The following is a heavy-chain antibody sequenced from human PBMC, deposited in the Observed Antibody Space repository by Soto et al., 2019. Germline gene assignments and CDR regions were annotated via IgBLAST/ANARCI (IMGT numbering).Heavy chain of an antibody. V-gene: IGHV3-7*01. Sequence: QLVESGGGLVQPGGSLRLSCAASGFTFSKDWMSWVRQAPGKGLECVANINQDGSTKSYVDSVKGRFTISRDNAKNLLYLQLNSLRAEDTALYYCARGPNWGQGTLVTVSS. CDR3: ARGPN. J-gene: IGHJ4*02. CDR1: GFTFSKDW. CDR2: INQDGSTK.